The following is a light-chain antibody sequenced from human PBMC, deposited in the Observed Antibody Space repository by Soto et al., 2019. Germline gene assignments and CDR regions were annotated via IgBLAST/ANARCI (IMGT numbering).Light chain of an antibody. CDR3: QQYNNWPRT. V-gene: IGKV3-15*01. CDR1: QTVNSN. J-gene: IGKJ1*01. Sequence: EIVLTQSPGTLSLSPGERATLSCRASQTVNSNLAWYQQKPGQAPRLLIYGASTRATGIPARFSGSGSGTEFTLTISSLQSEDFAVYYCQQYNNWPRTFGQGTKVDI. CDR2: GAS.